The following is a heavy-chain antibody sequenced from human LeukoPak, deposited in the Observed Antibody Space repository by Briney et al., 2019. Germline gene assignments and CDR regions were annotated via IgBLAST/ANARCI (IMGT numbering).Heavy chain of an antibody. CDR3: AEGQSYGDYERRFDP. Sequence: SGTLSLTCAVSGGSLSSSNWWSWVRQPPGKGLEWIGEIYHSGSTNYNPSLKSRVTISVDKSKNQFSLKLSSVTAADTAVYYCAEGQSYGDYERRFDPWGQGTLVTVSS. D-gene: IGHD4-17*01. V-gene: IGHV4-4*02. J-gene: IGHJ5*02. CDR1: GGSLSSSNW. CDR2: IYHSGST.